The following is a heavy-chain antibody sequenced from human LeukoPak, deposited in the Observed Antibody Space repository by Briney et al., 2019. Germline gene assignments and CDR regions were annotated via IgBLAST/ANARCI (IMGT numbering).Heavy chain of an antibody. CDR3: ARAKRDYFENSGYESYYNFMDV. Sequence: SETLSLTCTVSGGSISSYYWSWIRQPAGKGLEWIGRIYSTGSTNYNPSLKSRVTMLVDTSKNQFSLRLRSVTAADTAVYYCARAKRDYFENSGYESYYNFMDVWGKGTTVTVSS. CDR2: IYSTGST. J-gene: IGHJ6*03. CDR1: GGSISSYY. V-gene: IGHV4-4*07. D-gene: IGHD3-22*01.